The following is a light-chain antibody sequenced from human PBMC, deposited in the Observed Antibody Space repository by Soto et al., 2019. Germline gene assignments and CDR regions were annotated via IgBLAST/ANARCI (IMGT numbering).Light chain of an antibody. CDR3: QQYNSYSWT. J-gene: IGKJ1*01. CDR2: DAS. V-gene: IGKV1-5*01. Sequence: DLQMTQSPSTLSASVGDRFTLTCRASQSISSWLAWYKQKPGKAPKXXSYDASSLESGVPSRFSGSGSGTEFTLTISSLQPDDFATYYCQQYNSYSWTFGQGTKVDIK. CDR1: QSISSW.